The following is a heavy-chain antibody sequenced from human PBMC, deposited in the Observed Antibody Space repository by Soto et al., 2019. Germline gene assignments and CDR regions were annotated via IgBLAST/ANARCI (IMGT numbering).Heavy chain of an antibody. CDR3: ASRPLRYFDWLLPDFTFDY. CDR2: IYYSGST. V-gene: IGHV4-30-4*01. Sequence: SETLSLTCTVSGGSISSGDYYWSWIRQPPGKGLEWIGYIYYSGSTYYNPSLKSRVTISVDTSKNQFSLKLSSVTAADTAVYYCASRPLRYFDWLLPDFTFDYWGQGTLVTVSS. D-gene: IGHD3-9*01. J-gene: IGHJ4*02. CDR1: GGSISSGDYY.